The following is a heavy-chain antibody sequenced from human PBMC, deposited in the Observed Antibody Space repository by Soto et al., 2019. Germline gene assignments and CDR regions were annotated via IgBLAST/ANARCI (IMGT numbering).Heavy chain of an antibody. D-gene: IGHD3-22*01. V-gene: IGHV1-18*04. CDR2: ISAYNGNT. CDR1: GYTFTSYG. Sequence: ASVKVSCKASGYTFTSYGISRVRQAPGQGLEWMGWISAYNGNTNYAQKLQGRVTMTTDTSTSTAYMELRSLRSDDTAVYYCARDARYYDSSGYYYTWGQGTLVTVSS. J-gene: IGHJ5*02. CDR3: ARDARYYDSSGYYYT.